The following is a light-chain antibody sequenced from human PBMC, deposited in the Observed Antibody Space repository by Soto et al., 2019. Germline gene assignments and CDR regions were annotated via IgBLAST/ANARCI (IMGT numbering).Light chain of an antibody. V-gene: IGKV1-27*01. J-gene: IGKJ1*01. CDR1: QGISNY. CDR3: QKYNSAPRT. Sequence: DIQMTQSPSSLSASVGDRVTITCRASQGISNYLAWYQQKPGKVPKLLIFAASTLRSGVPYRFSGSGSGTDFTLTISSLQPEDVATYYCQKYNSAPRTFGQGTKVQIK. CDR2: AAS.